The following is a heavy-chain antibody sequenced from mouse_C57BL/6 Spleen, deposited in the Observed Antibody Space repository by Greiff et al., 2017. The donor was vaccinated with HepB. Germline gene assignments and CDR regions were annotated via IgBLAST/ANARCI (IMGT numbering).Heavy chain of an antibody. Sequence: VQVVESGAELVKPGASVKLSCKASGYTFTEYTIHWVKQRSGQGLEWIGWFYPGSGSIKYNEKFKDKAKLTADNSSSKVNMELSRLTSEDYAVYFCARHERDSLAYYSNYGYFDVWGTGTTVTVSS. J-gene: IGHJ1*03. CDR2: FYPGSGSI. D-gene: IGHD2-5*01. CDR1: GYTFTEYT. V-gene: IGHV1-62-2*01. CDR3: ARHERDSLAYYSNYGYFDV.